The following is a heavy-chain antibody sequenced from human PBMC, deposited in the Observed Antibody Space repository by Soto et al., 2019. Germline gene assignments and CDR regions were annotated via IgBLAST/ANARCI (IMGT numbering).Heavy chain of an antibody. CDR1: GLTFSSYG. CDR2: ISYDGSNK. CDR3: AKGSSYDYVWGSYRDDAFDI. D-gene: IGHD3-16*02. Sequence: GGSLRLSCAASGLTFSSYGMHWVRQAPGKGLEWVAVISYDGSNKYYADSVKGRFTISRDNSKNTLYLQMNSLRAEDTAVYYCAKGSSYDYVWGSYRDDAFDIWGQGTMVTVSS. J-gene: IGHJ3*02. V-gene: IGHV3-30*18.